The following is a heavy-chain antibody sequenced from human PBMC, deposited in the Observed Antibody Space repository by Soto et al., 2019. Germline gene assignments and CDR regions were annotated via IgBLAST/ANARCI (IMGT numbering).Heavy chain of an antibody. CDR2: IYYSGST. J-gene: IGHJ4*02. Sequence: SETLSLTCTVSVGSISSYYWSWIRQPPGKGLEWIGYIYYSGSTNXXPSLKSRVXISVDTSKNQFXLKLSXFTSADTPVYYCARLYSNSYFDYWRQGTLVTVSS. CDR3: ARLYSNSYFDY. V-gene: IGHV4-59*08. CDR1: VGSISSYY. D-gene: IGHD4-4*01.